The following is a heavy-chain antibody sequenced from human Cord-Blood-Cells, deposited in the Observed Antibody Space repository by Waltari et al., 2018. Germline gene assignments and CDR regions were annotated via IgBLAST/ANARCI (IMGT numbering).Heavy chain of an antibody. CDR3: ASLSGCTNGVCYDAFDI. J-gene: IGHJ3*02. V-gene: IGHV3-21*01. CDR1: GFPFRSYS. Sequence: EVQLVESGGGLVKPGGSLRLSCAASGFPFRSYSMNWVRQAPGKGLEWVSSISSSSYIYYADSVKGRFTISRDNAKNSLYLQMNSLRAEDTAVYYCASLSGCTNGVCYDAFDIWGQGTMVTVSS. D-gene: IGHD2-8*01. CDR2: ISSSSYI.